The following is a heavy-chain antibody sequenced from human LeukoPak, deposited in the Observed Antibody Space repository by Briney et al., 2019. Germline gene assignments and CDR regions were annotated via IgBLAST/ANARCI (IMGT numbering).Heavy chain of an antibody. V-gene: IGHV3-11*04. CDR1: GFSFSDYY. J-gene: IGHJ4*02. Sequence: KTGGSLRLSCAASGFSFSDYYMSWIRQAPAKGLEWVSYISSSGSTIYYADSVKGRFTISRDNAKNSLYLQMHSLRAEDTAMYYCAKNRAVGTSAQGHWGQGTLVTVSS. D-gene: IGHD6-13*01. CDR3: AKNRAVGTSAQGH. CDR2: ISSSGSTI.